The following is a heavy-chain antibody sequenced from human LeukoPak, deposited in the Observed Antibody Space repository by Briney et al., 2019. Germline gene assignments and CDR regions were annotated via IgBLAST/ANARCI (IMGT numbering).Heavy chain of an antibody. V-gene: IGHV3-49*03. CDR3: TRDRGAYNLYDY. CDR2: IRSKAYGETV. J-gene: IGHJ4*02. CDR1: RFTFGDYA. D-gene: IGHD1-1*01. Sequence: PGGSLRLSCTASRFTFGDYAMSWIRQAPGEGLEWVGSIRSKAYGETVDYAASVKGRFTISRDDSKAIAYLQMNSLKTEDTAVYHCTRDRGAYNLYDYWGQGTLVTVSS.